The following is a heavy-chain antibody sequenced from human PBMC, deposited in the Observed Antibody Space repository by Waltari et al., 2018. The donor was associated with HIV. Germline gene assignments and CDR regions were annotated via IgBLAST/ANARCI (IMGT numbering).Heavy chain of an antibody. CDR2: IIPIFGTP. CDR3: ARDRGYSYGYGGGPTRFDY. CDR1: GGAFSFYA. J-gene: IGHJ4*02. Sequence: QVQLVQSGAEVKKPGSSVKVSCKASGGAFSFYASSWVRKAPGQGLEWMGGIIPIFGTPNYAQKFQGRVTITADESTSTAYMELSSLRSEDTAVYYCARDRGYSYGYGGGPTRFDYWGQGTLVTVSS. V-gene: IGHV1-69*12. D-gene: IGHD5-18*01.